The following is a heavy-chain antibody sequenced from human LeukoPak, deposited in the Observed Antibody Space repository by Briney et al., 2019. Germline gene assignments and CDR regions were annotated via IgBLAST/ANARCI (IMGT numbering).Heavy chain of an antibody. V-gene: IGHV3-7*01. J-gene: IGHJ3*02. CDR2: IKEDGSEK. Sequence: SGGSLRLSCAGSGFTFSSYWMSWVRQAPGKGLEWVANIKEDGSEKYYVDSVKGRFTISRDNAKNSMYLQMNSLRAEDTAVYYSAGRIFDIWGQGTMVTVSS. CDR3: AGRIFDI. CDR1: GFTFSSYW. D-gene: IGHD1-26*01.